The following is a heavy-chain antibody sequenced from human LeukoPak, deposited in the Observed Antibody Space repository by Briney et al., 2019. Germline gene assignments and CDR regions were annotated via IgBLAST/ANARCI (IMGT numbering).Heavy chain of an antibody. CDR1: GFTFSSYA. Sequence: PGGSLRLSCAASGFTFSSYAMSWVRQAPGKGLEWVSAISGSVGSTYYADSVKGRFTISRDNSKNTLYLQMNSLRAEDTAVYYCAKGGETTVVTQPLDYWGQGTLVTVSS. D-gene: IGHD4-23*01. J-gene: IGHJ4*02. CDR3: AKGGETTVVTQPLDY. V-gene: IGHV3-23*01. CDR2: ISGSVGST.